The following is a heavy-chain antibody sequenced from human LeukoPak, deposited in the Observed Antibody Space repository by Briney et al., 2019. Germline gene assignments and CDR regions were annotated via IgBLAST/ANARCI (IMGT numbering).Heavy chain of an antibody. CDR3: ARLRFYDSSGYSPGYYMDV. D-gene: IGHD3-22*01. J-gene: IGHJ6*03. V-gene: IGHV4-4*07. CDR2: IYVGGST. CDR1: GGSMFSYH. Sequence: PSETLSLTCTVSGGSMFSYHWSWVRQSAGEGLEWIGHIYVGGSTNYSPSLKSQVTMSVDTTKNQISLKLKSVTAADTAVYYCARLRFYDSSGYSPGYYMDVWGKGTTVTVSS.